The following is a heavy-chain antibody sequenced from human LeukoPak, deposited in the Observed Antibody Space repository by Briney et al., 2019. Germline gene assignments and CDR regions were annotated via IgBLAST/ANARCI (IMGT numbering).Heavy chain of an antibody. CDR2: INHSGST. Sequence: PSETLSLTCAVHGGSFSGYYWSWIRQPPGKGLEWVGEINHSGSTNYNPSLKSRVTISVDTSKNQFSLKLSSVTAADTAVYYCARAADYYDSSGYYPLDYWGQGTLVTVSS. D-gene: IGHD3-22*01. CDR3: ARAADYYDSSGYYPLDY. V-gene: IGHV4-34*01. CDR1: GGSFSGYY. J-gene: IGHJ4*02.